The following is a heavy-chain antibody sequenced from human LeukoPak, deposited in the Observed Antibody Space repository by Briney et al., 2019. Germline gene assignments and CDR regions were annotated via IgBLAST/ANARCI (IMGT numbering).Heavy chain of an antibody. J-gene: IGHJ4*02. Sequence: SETLSLTCAVYGGSFSGYYWSWIRQPPGKGLEWIGEINHGGSTNYNPSLKSRVTISVDTSKNQFSLKLSSVTAADTAVYYCARGLPTYYYDSSGYYYYYWGQGTLVTVSS. D-gene: IGHD3-22*01. CDR1: GGSFSGYY. CDR2: INHGGST. CDR3: ARGLPTYYYDSSGYYYYY. V-gene: IGHV4-34*01.